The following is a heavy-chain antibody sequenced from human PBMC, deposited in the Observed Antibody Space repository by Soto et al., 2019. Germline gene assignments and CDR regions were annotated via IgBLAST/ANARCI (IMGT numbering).Heavy chain of an antibody. CDR3: SRFNYFDSAFDP. J-gene: IGHJ5*02. CDR2: IYSGGST. Sequence: GGCLRLSCVASWFTGSRNSMSSVRQAPGKGLEWVSVIYSGGSTYYADSVKGRFTISRDNSKHTLYLQMNSLRAWAAAVYYMSRFNYFDSAFDPWGQGTLVTVSS. CDR1: WFTGSRNS. V-gene: IGHV3-53*01. D-gene: IGHD3-22*01.